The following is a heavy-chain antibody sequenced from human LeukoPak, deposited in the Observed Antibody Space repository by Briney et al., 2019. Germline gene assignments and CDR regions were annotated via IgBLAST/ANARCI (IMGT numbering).Heavy chain of an antibody. J-gene: IGHJ4*02. Sequence: GGSLRLSCAASGFTFSSYNMNWVRQPPGKGLEWVSVIHSGGRTKYADSVRDRFTISRDTAKNTVYLQMNSLRVDDTAAYYCARPGSASGYWVHWGQGTLVTVSS. V-gene: IGHV3-66*01. CDR1: GFTFSSYN. CDR3: ARPGSASGYWVH. CDR2: IHSGGRT. D-gene: IGHD3-3*01.